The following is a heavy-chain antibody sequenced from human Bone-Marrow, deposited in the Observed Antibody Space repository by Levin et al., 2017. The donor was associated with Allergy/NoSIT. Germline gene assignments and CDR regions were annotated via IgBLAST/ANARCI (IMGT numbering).Heavy chain of an antibody. CDR2: INPDSGGT. J-gene: IGHJ4*01. Sequence: GESLKISCKASGYTFTGHYIHWVRQAPGQGLEWMGWINPDSGGTKYTQKFQGRVTMTRDTSITTAYMELSSLRFDDTAMYYCARDHYEGTSMVTDCDFWGQGTLVTVSS. CDR3: ARDHYEGTSMVTDCDF. V-gene: IGHV1-2*02. D-gene: IGHD5-18*01. CDR1: GYTFTGHY.